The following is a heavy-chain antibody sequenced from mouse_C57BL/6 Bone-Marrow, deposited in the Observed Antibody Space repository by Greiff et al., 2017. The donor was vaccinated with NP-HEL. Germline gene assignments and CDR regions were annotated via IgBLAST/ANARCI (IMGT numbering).Heavy chain of an antibody. CDR2: IDPSDSYT. CDR1: GYTFTSYW. J-gene: IGHJ2*01. V-gene: IGHV1-59*01. Sequence: VQLQQSGAELVRPGTSVKLSCKASGYTFTSYWMHWVKQRPGQGLEWIGVIDPSDSYTNYNQKFKGKATLTVDTSSSTAYMQLSSLTSEDSAVYYWVVYYYGSSYVDDYWGQGTTLTVSS. D-gene: IGHD1-1*01. CDR3: VVYYYGSSYVDDY.